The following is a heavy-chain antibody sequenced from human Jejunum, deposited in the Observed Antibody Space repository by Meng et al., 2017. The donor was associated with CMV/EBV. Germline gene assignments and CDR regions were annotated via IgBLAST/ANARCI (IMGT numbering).Heavy chain of an antibody. V-gene: IGHV4-4*02. CDR2: IYHSGGT. CDR3: ARADKVRFDY. J-gene: IGHJ4*02. CDR1: GGSMSSTNW. Sequence: VRRQESGPGMGKPSGTLSLTCAVSGGSMSSTNWWSWVRQLPGKGLEWIGEIYHSGGTNYNPSLKSRVSISVDKSKNQFSLKLSSVTAADTAVYYCARADKVRFDYWGQGTLVTVSS.